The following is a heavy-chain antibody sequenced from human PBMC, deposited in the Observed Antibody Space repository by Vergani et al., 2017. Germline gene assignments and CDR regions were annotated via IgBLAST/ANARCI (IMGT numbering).Heavy chain of an antibody. CDR1: GYTFTGYY. CDR3: ARGPKAYSSGGYLVD. CDR2: INPNSGGT. Sequence: QVQLVQSVAEVKKPGASMKVSCKASGYTFTGYYMHWVRQAPGQGLEWMGWINPNSGGTNYGQKVQGRVTLSRDTSIRADYMELSRLRYDETGVYYCARGPKAYSSGGYLVDWGQGTLVTVS. V-gene: IGHV1-2*02. D-gene: IGHD6-19*01. J-gene: IGHJ4*02.